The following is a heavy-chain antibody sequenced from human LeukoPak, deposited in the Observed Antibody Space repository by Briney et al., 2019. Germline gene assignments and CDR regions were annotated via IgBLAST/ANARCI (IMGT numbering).Heavy chain of an antibody. V-gene: IGHV4-59*01. CDR2: IYYSGST. Sequence: SETLSLTCAVSGGSISSYYWSWIRQPPGKGLEWIGYIYYSGSTNYNPSLKSRVTISVDTSKNQFSLKLSSVTAADTAVYYCASSGYGDYVHDYWGQGTLVTVSS. CDR3: ASSGYGDYVHDY. D-gene: IGHD4-17*01. CDR1: GGSISSYY. J-gene: IGHJ4*02.